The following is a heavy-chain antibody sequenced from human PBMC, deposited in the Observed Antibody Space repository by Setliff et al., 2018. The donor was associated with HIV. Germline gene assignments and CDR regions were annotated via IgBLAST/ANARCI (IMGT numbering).Heavy chain of an antibody. CDR1: GGSFTDIGGSFTYYY. J-gene: IGHJ6*03. D-gene: IGHD3-10*01. V-gene: IGHV4-34*01. CDR3: ARDRRGYYYGSGSCYMDV. CDR2: INHSGST. Sequence: SETLSLTCAVFGGSFTDIGGSFTYYYWIWIRQPPGKGLEWIGEINHSGSTHYNPSLKRRFTISGDTSKNQFSLKLSSVTAADTAVYYCARDRRGYYYGSGSCYMDVWGTGTTVTVSS.